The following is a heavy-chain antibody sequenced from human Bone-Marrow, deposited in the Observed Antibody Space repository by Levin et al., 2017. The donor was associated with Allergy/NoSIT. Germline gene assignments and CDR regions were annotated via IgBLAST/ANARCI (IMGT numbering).Heavy chain of an antibody. J-gene: IGHJ3*02. D-gene: IGHD2-15*01. Sequence: PGGSLRLSCQVSGYSFTSYWISWIRQLPGKGLEWMGRTDPTASYTKYSPSFHGRVTLSADESTTTAYLQWSSLKTADTAMDYCGWILGGGKVNAFDIWGQGTMVTVSS. V-gene: IGHV5-10-1*01. CDR3: GWILGGGKVNAFDI. CDR2: TDPTASYT. CDR1: GYSFTSYW.